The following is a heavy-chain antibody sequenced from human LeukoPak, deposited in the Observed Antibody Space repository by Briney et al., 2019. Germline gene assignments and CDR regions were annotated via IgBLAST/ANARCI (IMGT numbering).Heavy chain of an antibody. V-gene: IGHV4-59*01. Sequence: SETLSLTCTVSGGSISSYYWSWIRQPPGKGLEWIGYIYYSGSTNYNPSLKSRITISVDTSKNQFSLKLTSITAADTAVYYCARGEDLWFGELTFDYWGQGTLVTVSS. D-gene: IGHD3-10*01. CDR2: IYYSGST. J-gene: IGHJ4*02. CDR3: ARGEDLWFGELTFDY. CDR1: GGSISSYY.